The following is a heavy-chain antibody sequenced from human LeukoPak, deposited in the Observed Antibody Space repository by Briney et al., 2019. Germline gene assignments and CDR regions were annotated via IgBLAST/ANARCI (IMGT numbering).Heavy chain of an antibody. CDR1: GYTFTSYD. D-gene: IGHD2-2*01. CDR2: MNPNSGNT. V-gene: IGHV1-8*01. CDR3: ARGDIVVVPATSDYYYYGMDV. J-gene: IGHJ6*02. Sequence: ASVKVSCKASGYTFTSYDINWVRQATGQGLEWMGWMNPNSGNTGYAQKFQGRVTMTRNTSISTAYMELSSLRSEDTAVYYCARGDIVVVPATSDYYYYGMDVWGQGTTVTVSS.